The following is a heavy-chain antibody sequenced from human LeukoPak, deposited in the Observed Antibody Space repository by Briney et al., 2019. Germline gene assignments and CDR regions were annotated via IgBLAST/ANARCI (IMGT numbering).Heavy chain of an antibody. J-gene: IGHJ5*02. CDR3: ARDSRPYYYDSSGYPVNWFDP. CDR2: IYYSGST. V-gene: IGHV4-31*03. CDR1: GGSISSGGYY. Sequence: ASETLSLTCTVFGGSISSGGYYWSWIRQHPGKGLEWIGYIYYSGSTYYNPSLKSRVTISVDTSKNQFSLKLSSVTAADTAVYYCARDSRPYYYDSSGYPVNWFDPWGQGTLVTVSS. D-gene: IGHD3-22*01.